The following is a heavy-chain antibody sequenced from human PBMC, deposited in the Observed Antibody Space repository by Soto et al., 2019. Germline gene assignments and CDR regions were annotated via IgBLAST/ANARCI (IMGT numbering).Heavy chain of an antibody. J-gene: IGHJ5*02. Sequence: SETLSLTCKVSCASISVHSYYWTWIRQPPGKGLEWIGSSYYSGTTYFNPSLKSRATISVDTSKNQFSLRLTSVTAADTAIYYCTRRYNWNDNYFHPWGPGALVT. V-gene: IGHV4-39*01. CDR1: CASISVHSYY. CDR3: TRRYNWNDNYFHP. D-gene: IGHD1-20*01. CDR2: SYYSGTT.